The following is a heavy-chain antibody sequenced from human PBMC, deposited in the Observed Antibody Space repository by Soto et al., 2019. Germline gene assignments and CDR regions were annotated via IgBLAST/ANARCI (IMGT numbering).Heavy chain of an antibody. D-gene: IGHD3-10*01. CDR3: ARGVGSGSYYNQYNWFDP. J-gene: IGHJ5*02. CDR1: GYTFTSYG. CDR2: ISAYNGNT. V-gene: IGHV1-18*01. Sequence: ASVTVSCKASGYTFTSYGISWVRQAPGQGLEWMGWISAYNGNTKYAQKVQGRVTMTTDTSTSTAYMELRSLRSDDTAVYYCARGVGSGSYYNQYNWFDPWGQGTLVTVSS.